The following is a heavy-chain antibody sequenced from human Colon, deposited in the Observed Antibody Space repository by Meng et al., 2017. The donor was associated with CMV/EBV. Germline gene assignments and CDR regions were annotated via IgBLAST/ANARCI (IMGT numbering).Heavy chain of an antibody. CDR2: MYYTGST. D-gene: IGHD5-12*01. Sequence: CTVSNGSITSGGYCWSWVRHVPGEGLEWVGYMYYTGSTFYNPSLKSRTTISVSTSDNQFSLKLTSMTAADTAVYYCARDSGYGHFDYWGQGVLVTVSS. V-gene: IGHV4-31*03. CDR1: NGSITSGGYC. J-gene: IGHJ4*02. CDR3: ARDSGYGHFDY.